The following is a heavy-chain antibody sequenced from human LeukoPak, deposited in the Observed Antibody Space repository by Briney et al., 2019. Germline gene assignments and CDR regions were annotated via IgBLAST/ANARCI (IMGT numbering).Heavy chain of an antibody. J-gene: IGHJ4*02. CDR1: GYSFTGYY. Sequence: ASVKVSCKASGYSFTGYYIHWVRQAPGQGLEWMGWINPNSGGTNYAQKFQGRVTMTRDTSISTAYMELSRLRSDDTAVYYCARGSESSGWYWGKGANDYWGQGTLVTVSS. CDR3: ARGSESSGWYWGKGANDY. CDR2: INPNSGGT. V-gene: IGHV1-2*02. D-gene: IGHD6-19*01.